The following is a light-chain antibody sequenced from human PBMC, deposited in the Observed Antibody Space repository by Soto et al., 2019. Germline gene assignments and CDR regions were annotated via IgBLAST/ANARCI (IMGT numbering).Light chain of an antibody. CDR3: CSYAGSYTGV. CDR2: DVN. J-gene: IGLJ3*02. CDR1: SSDVGNYNY. Sequence: QSALTQPRSVSGSPGQSVTISCTGTSSDVGNYNYVSWYQQHPGKAPKDMIYDVNRWPSGVPDRFSGSKSGNTASLTISGLQAEDEADYYCCSYAGSYTGVFGGGTKLTVL. V-gene: IGLV2-11*01.